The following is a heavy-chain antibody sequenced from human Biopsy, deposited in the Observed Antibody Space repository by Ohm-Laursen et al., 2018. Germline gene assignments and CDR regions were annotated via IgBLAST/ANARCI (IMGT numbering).Heavy chain of an antibody. Sequence: GTLSLTCTVSGGSLSSYSWSWIRQPAGKGLEWIGQIYTSGVTNYNPSLKSRVTMSVDTSKNKFSLRVSSVTAADTAVYYCARDRDRRGWFDPWGQGTLVTVSS. V-gene: IGHV4-4*07. CDR3: ARDRDRRGWFDP. J-gene: IGHJ5*02. CDR1: GGSLSSYS. D-gene: IGHD1-14*01. CDR2: IYTSGVT.